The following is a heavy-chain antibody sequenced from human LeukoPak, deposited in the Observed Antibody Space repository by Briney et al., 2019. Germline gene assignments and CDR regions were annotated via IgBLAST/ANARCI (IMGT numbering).Heavy chain of an antibody. D-gene: IGHD6-19*01. J-gene: IGHJ5*02. CDR3: AITAETVAGNWFDP. V-gene: IGHV4-34*01. Sequence: SETLSLTCAVYGGSFSGYYWSWIRQPPGKGLEWIGEINHSGSTNYNPSLKSRVTISVDTSKNQFSLKLSSVTAADTAVYYCAITAETVAGNWFDPWGQGTLVTVSS. CDR1: GGSFSGYY. CDR2: INHSGST.